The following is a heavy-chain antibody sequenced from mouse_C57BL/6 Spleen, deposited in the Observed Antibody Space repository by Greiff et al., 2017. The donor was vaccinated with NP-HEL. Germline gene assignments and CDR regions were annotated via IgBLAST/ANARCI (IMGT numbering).Heavy chain of an antibody. V-gene: IGHV5-4*01. CDR1: GFTFSSYA. CDR3: ARDGANWAY. Sequence: EVHLVESGGGLVKPGGSLKLSCAASGFTFSSYAMSWVRQTPEKRLEWVATISDGGSYTYYPDNVKGRFTISRDNAKNNLYLQMSHLKSEDTAMYYCARDGANWAYWGQGTLVTVSA. D-gene: IGHD3-1*01. J-gene: IGHJ3*01. CDR2: ISDGGSYT.